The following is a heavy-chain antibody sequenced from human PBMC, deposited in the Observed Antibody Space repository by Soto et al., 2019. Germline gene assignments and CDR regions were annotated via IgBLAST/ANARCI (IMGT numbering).Heavy chain of an antibody. V-gene: IGHV4-59*01. Sequence: QVQLQESGPGLVKPSETLSLTCTVSGGSISSYYWSWIRQPPGKGLEWIGYIYYSGTTHYNPSLKSRVTISVDTSKSQFSLKLSSVTAADTAVYYCARGPTVRANYYGMDVWGQGTTVTVSS. CDR2: IYYSGTT. D-gene: IGHD3-10*02. CDR1: GGSISSYY. CDR3: ARGPTVRANYYGMDV. J-gene: IGHJ6*02.